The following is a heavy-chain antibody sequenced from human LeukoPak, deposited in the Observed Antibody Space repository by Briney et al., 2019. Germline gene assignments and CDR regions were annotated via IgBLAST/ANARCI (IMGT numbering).Heavy chain of an antibody. Sequence: GGSLRLSCAASGFTFSSYEMNWVRQAPGKGLEWVSYISSSGSTIYYADSVKGRLTISRDNAKNSLYLQMNSLRAEDTAVYYCARDMGGYYYDILTGYSWDYWGQGTLVTVSS. J-gene: IGHJ4*02. CDR1: GFTFSSYE. D-gene: IGHD3-9*01. CDR3: ARDMGGYYYDILTGYSWDY. V-gene: IGHV3-48*03. CDR2: ISSSGSTI.